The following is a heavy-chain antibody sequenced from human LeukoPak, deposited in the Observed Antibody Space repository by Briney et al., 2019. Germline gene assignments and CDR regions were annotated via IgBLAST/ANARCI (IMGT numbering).Heavy chain of an antibody. CDR3: ARTARHYPDYYYYYYMDV. CDR2: ISSSGSTI. Sequence: GGSLRLSCAASGVSFRSYGMNWVRQAPGKGLEWVSYISSSGSTIYYADSMKGRFTISRDNAKNSLYLQMNSLRAEDTAVYYCARTARHYPDYYYYYYMDVWGKGTTVTIS. D-gene: IGHD1-26*01. J-gene: IGHJ6*03. V-gene: IGHV3-48*04. CDR1: GVSFRSYG.